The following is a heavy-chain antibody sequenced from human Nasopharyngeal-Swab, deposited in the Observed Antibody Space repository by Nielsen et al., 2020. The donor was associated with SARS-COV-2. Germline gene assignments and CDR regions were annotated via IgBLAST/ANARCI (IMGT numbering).Heavy chain of an antibody. CDR3: ARDPKQQLVLYYFDY. Sequence: GGSLRLSCAASGFTFSSYAMHWVRQAPGKGLEWVAVISYDGSNKYYADSVKGRFTISRDNSKNTLYLQMNSLRAEDTAVYYCARDPKQQLVLYYFDYWGQGTLVTVSS. D-gene: IGHD6-13*01. V-gene: IGHV3-30-3*01. J-gene: IGHJ4*02. CDR2: ISYDGSNK. CDR1: GFTFSSYA.